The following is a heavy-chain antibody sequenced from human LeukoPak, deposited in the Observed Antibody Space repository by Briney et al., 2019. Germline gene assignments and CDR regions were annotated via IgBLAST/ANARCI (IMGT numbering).Heavy chain of an antibody. J-gene: IGHJ6*02. V-gene: IGHV3-48*02. CDR3: ASTSGLRVRGPTGYYYYGMDV. Sequence: GGSLRLSCAASGFTFSSYSMNWVRQAPGKGLEWVSYISSSSSSTIYYADSVKGRFTISRDNAKNSLYLQMNSLRDEDTAVYYCASTSGLRVRGPTGYYYYGMDVWGQGTTVTVSS. D-gene: IGHD3-10*01. CDR1: GFTFSSYS. CDR2: ISSSSSSTI.